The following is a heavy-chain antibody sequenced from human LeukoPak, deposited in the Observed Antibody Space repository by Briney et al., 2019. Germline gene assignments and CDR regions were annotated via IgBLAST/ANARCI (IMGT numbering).Heavy chain of an antibody. CDR3: AREGGYDFWSGYVSGMDV. Sequence: GASVKLSCKASGYTFSGYYMHWVRQAPGQGLEWMGWINPNSGGTNYAQKFQGRVTMTRDTSISTAYMELSRLRSDDTAVYYCAREGGYDFWSGYVSGMDVWGQGTTVTVSS. V-gene: IGHV1-2*02. J-gene: IGHJ6*02. CDR1: GYTFSGYY. CDR2: INPNSGGT. D-gene: IGHD3-3*01.